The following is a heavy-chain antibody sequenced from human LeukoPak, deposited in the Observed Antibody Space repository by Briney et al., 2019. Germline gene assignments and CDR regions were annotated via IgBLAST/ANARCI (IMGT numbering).Heavy chain of an antibody. CDR2: INGNGGGS. Sequence: GGPLRLSCAASGFTFSDHAMSWVRQAPAKGLEWVSSINGNGGGSYYIDSVKGRFTVSRDNSENALYLQMNSLRAEDTAVYYCAKITTPGIAAAGTKNWFDPWGQGTLVTVSS. D-gene: IGHD6-13*01. V-gene: IGHV3-23*01. J-gene: IGHJ5*02. CDR3: AKITTPGIAAAGTKNWFDP. CDR1: GFTFSDHA.